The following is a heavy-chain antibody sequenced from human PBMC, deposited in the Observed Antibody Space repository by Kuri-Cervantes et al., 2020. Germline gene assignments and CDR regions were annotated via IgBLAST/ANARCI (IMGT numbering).Heavy chain of an antibody. CDR3: ARGFKHILRERMGRDHYYYYMDV. Sequence: SVKVSCKASGYTFTYRYLHWVRQAPGQALEWMGWITPFNGNTNYAQKFQDRVTITRDRSMSTAYMELSSLRSEDTAVYYCARGFKHILRERMGRDHYYYYMDVWGKGTTVTVSS. V-gene: IGHV1-45*02. J-gene: IGHJ6*03. D-gene: IGHD3-10*01. CDR2: ITPFNGNT. CDR1: GYTFTYRY.